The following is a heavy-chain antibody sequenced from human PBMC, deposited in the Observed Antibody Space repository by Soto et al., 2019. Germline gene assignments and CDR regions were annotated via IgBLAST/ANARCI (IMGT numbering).Heavy chain of an antibody. J-gene: IGHJ4*02. D-gene: IGHD1-26*01. CDR3: ARHSSSGSYYVRYFDY. Sequence: SETLSLTCTVSGGSLSSYYWTWIRQSPGKGLEWIGYVYFSGSTYYNPSLKSRVTISVDRSKNQFSPKLSSVTAADTAVYYCARHSSSGSYYVRYFDYWGQGALVTVSS. V-gene: IGHV4-59*08. CDR2: VYFSGST. CDR1: GGSLSSYY.